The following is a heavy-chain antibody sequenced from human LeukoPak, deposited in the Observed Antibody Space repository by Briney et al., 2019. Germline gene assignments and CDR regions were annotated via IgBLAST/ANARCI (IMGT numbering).Heavy chain of an antibody. Sequence: PSETLSLTCTVSGGSISSSSYYWGWIRQPPGKGLEWIGSIYYSGSTYYNPSLKSRVTISVDTSKNQFSLKLSSVTAADTAVYYCARRYLYSGSYPFDYWGQGTLVTVSS. CDR3: ARRYLYSGSYPFDY. CDR2: IYYSGST. CDR1: GGSISSSSYY. J-gene: IGHJ4*02. V-gene: IGHV4-39*07. D-gene: IGHD1-26*01.